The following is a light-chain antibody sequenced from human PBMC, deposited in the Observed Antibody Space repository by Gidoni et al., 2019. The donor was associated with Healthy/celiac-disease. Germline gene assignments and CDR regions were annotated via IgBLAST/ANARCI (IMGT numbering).Light chain of an antibody. V-gene: IGKV1-12*01. Sequence: IQLTQSPSSVSASVGDRVTITSRASQGISSWFAWYQQKPGKAPKLLIYAASCLQSGVPSRFSGSGSGTDFTLIISSLQPEDFATYYCQQANSFPFTFGPGTKVDIK. CDR2: AAS. J-gene: IGKJ3*01. CDR3: QQANSFPFT. CDR1: QGISSW.